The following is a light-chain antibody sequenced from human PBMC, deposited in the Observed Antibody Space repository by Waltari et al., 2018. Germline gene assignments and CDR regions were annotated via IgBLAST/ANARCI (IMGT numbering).Light chain of an antibody. CDR1: SSDVGGYKY. V-gene: IGLV2-23*02. Sequence: QSALTQPASVSGSPGQSITISCTGTSSDVGGYKYVSWYQQHPGKAPKLMIYNVSKRPSWVSNHSPGSKSGNTASLTISGLQAEDEADYYCCSYAGSTTSVVFGGGTKVTVL. CDR2: NVS. CDR3: CSYAGSTTSVV. J-gene: IGLJ3*02.